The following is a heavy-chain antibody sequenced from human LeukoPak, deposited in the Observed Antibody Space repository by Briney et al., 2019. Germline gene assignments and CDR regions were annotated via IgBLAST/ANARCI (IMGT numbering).Heavy chain of an antibody. Sequence: NPGGSLRLSCAASGFSFSSYGMNWVRQAPGQGLEWVSSIRPNGDVYYTDSVKGRFTISRDNAKNSLYLQMNSLRVEDTAVYYCAIPGSYCGGDCYPYYFDYWGQGTLVTVSS. V-gene: IGHV3-21*01. D-gene: IGHD2-21*01. CDR2: IRPNGDV. CDR1: GFSFSSYG. CDR3: AIPGSYCGGDCYPYYFDY. J-gene: IGHJ4*02.